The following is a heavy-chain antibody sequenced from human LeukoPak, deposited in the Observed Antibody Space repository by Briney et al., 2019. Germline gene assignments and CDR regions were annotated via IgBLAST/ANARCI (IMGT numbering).Heavy chain of an antibody. CDR2: ISASGSST. J-gene: IGHJ3*02. CDR3: VQLRGKRTDGFDI. CDR1: GFTFSSFE. V-gene: IGHV3-48*03. D-gene: IGHD1-1*01. Sequence: PGGSLRLPCAASGFTFSSFEMNWVRQATGKGLEWVSYISASGSSTYYADSVKGRFTISRDNARNFLYLQMHSLSAEDTAPYYCVQLRGKRTDGFDIWGQGTLLTVSS.